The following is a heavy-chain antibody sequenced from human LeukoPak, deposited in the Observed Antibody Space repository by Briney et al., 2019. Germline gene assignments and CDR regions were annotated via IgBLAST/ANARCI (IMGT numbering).Heavy chain of an antibody. J-gene: IGHJ4*02. D-gene: IGHD1-26*01. Sequence: SETLSLTCTVSGGSISTYYWNWIRQSPGKGLEWIGNIYYSGSTNYNPTLKSRVTISVDTSKNQFSLKLSSVTAADTAVYYCARLEWELNFDYWGQGTLVTVSS. CDR1: GGSISTYY. CDR3: ARLEWELNFDY. CDR2: IYYSGST. V-gene: IGHV4-59*08.